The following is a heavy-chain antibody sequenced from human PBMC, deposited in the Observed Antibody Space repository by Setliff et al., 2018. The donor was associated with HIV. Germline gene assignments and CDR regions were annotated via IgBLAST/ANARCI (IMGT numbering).Heavy chain of an antibody. CDR1: GFTVSSNY. V-gene: IGHV3-74*01. CDR2: ITNDGTTT. CDR3: VRAPPNSEY. J-gene: IGHJ4*02. Sequence: GGSLRLSCAVSGFTVSSNYMSWVRQAPGKGLEWVSRITNDGTTTTYADSVKGRFTISRDNAKNTLYLQMNSLRAEDTTVYFCVRAPPNSEYWGRGTLVTVSS.